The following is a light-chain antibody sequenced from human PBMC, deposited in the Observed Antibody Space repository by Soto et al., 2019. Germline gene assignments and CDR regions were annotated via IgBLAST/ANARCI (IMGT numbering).Light chain of an antibody. CDR2: EGS. V-gene: IGLV2-23*03. Sequence: QPVLTQPASVSGSPGQSITISCTGTSSDVGSYNLVSWYQHHPGKAPKLLIFEGSKRPSGVSYRFSGSKSGNTASLTISGLQAEDEADYHCCSYGGFSTFVLFGGGTKVTVL. CDR1: SSDVGSYNL. CDR3: CSYGGFSTFVL. J-gene: IGLJ2*01.